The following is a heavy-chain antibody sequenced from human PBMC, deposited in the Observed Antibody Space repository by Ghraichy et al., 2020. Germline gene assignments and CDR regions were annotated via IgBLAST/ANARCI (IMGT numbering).Heavy chain of an antibody. CDR1: GFRFSSFA. V-gene: IGHV3-23*01. CDR3: AKREMATITGLHYYAMDV. Sequence: GGSLRLSCAASGFRFSSFAMTWVRQGPGKGLEWVSGIRASGGSTDYADSVKGRFTISRDNSKNTLYLQMNSLRAEDTAVYYCAKREMATITGLHYYAMDVWGQGTTVTVSS. D-gene: IGHD5-24*01. CDR2: IRASGGST. J-gene: IGHJ6*02.